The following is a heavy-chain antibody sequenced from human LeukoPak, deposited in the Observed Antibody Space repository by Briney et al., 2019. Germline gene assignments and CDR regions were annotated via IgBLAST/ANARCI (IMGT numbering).Heavy chain of an antibody. D-gene: IGHD5-12*01. V-gene: IGHV3-7*01. Sequence: GGSLRLSCAASGFTFSNYWMSWVRQAPGKGLEWVANIKQDGSENYYVDSVEGRFTVSRDNAKNTLYLQMNSLRVEDTAVYYCAREGRVSGYDFDCWGQGTLVTVSS. CDR2: IKQDGSEN. CDR1: GFTFSNYW. CDR3: AREGRVSGYDFDC. J-gene: IGHJ4*02.